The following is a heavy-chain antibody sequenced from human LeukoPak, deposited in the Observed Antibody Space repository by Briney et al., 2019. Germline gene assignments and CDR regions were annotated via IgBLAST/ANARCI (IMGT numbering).Heavy chain of an antibody. V-gene: IGHV4-59*12. J-gene: IGHJ4*02. D-gene: IGHD5-18*01. CDR2: IYYSGST. CDR1: GGSISSYY. Sequence: SSETLSLTCTVSGGSISSYYWSWIRQPPGKGLEWIGYIYYSGSTNYNPSLKSRVTMSVDTSKNQFSLKLSSVTTADTAVYYCARDGVAMAPDYWGQGTLVTVSS. CDR3: ARDGVAMAPDY.